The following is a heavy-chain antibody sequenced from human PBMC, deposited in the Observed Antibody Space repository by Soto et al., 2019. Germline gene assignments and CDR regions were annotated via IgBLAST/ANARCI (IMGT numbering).Heavy chain of an antibody. Sequence: GGSLRLSCAASWFTVSSNYMSWVRQAPGKGLEWVSVIYSGGSTYYADSVKGRFTISRDNSKNTLYLQMNSLRAEDTAVYYCARVATTYYYGMDVWGQGTTVTVSS. D-gene: IGHD4-17*01. J-gene: IGHJ6*02. CDR1: WFTVSSNY. V-gene: IGHV3-53*01. CDR2: IYSGGST. CDR3: ARVATTYYYGMDV.